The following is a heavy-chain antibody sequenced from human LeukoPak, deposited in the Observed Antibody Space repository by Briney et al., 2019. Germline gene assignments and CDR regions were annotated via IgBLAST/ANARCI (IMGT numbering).Heavy chain of an antibody. J-gene: IGHJ4*02. CDR3: AKGYSYGPSKYYFDY. CDR1: GFKFSDYY. CDR2: ISGSGGST. D-gene: IGHD5-18*01. V-gene: IGHV3-23*01. Sequence: PGGSQRRSCAAPGFKFSDYYMEWVRRASGKGLEWGSAISGSGGSTYYADSVKGRFTISRDNSKNTLYLQMNSLRAEDTAVYYCAKGYSYGPSKYYFDYWGQGTLVTVSS.